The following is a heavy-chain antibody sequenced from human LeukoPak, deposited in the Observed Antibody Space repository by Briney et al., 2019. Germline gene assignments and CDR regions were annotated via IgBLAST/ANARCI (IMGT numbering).Heavy chain of an antibody. CDR2: ISYDGSNK. CDR1: GFTFSSYA. CDR3: ARGEYSSSWLDY. J-gene: IGHJ4*02. D-gene: IGHD6-13*01. V-gene: IGHV3-30*04. Sequence: PGGPLRLSRAASGFTFSSYAMLWLHQAPAKGLAWVAVISYDGSNKYYADSVKGRFTISRDNSKNTLYLQMNSLRAEDTAVYYCARGEYSSSWLDYWGQGTLVTVSS.